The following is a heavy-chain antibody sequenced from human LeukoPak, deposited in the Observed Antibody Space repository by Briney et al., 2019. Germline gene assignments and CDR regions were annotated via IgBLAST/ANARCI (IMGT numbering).Heavy chain of an antibody. Sequence: PGGSLRLSCAASGFTFSSYSMNWVRQAPGKGLEWVSYISSSSTIYYADSVKGRFTISRDNAKNSLYLQMNSLRAEDTAVYYCAREVYDILTGYYKRPPGAFDIWGQGTMVTVSS. CDR3: AREVYDILTGYYKRPPGAFDI. V-gene: IGHV3-48*04. D-gene: IGHD3-9*01. CDR1: GFTFSSYS. J-gene: IGHJ3*02. CDR2: ISSSSTI.